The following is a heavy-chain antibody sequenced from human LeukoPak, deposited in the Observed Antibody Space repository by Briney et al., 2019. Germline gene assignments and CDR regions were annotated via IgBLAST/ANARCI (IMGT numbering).Heavy chain of an antibody. CDR2: IYTSGST. CDR3: ARESLYYYGSGSYRIYDY. J-gene: IGHJ4*02. Sequence: SQTLSLTCTVSGGSISSGSYYWSWIRQPAGKGLEWIGRIYTSGSTNYNPSLKSRVTISVDTSKNQFSLKLSSVTAADTAVYYCARESLYYYGSGSYRIYDYWGQGTLVTVSS. D-gene: IGHD3-10*01. CDR1: GGSISSGSYY. V-gene: IGHV4-61*02.